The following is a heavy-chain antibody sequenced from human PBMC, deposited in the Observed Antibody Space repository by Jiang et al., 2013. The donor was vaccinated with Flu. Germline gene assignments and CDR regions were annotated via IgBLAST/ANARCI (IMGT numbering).Heavy chain of an antibody. CDR1: GGSFSGYY. D-gene: IGHD3-10*01. CDR3: AREQYYGSGKGSFDY. Sequence: ALLKPSETLSLTCAVYGGSFSGYYWSWIRQPPGKGLEWIGEINHSGSTNYNPSLKSRVTISVDTSKNQFSLKLSSVTAADTAVYYCAREQYYGSGKGSFDYWGQGTLVTVSS. J-gene: IGHJ4*02. V-gene: IGHV4-34*01. CDR2: INHSGST.